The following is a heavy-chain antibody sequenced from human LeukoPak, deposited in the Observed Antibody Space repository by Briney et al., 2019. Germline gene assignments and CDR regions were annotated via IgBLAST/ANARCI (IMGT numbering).Heavy chain of an antibody. CDR3: ARMARIWFGESWYNWFDP. CDR1: GYTFTSYG. V-gene: IGHV1-18*01. CDR2: INPSGGST. D-gene: IGHD3-10*01. Sequence: GASVKVSCKASGYTFTSYGISWVRQAPGQGLEWMGIINPSGGSTNYAQKLQGRVTMTTDTSTSTAYMELRSLRSDDTAVYYCARMARIWFGESWYNWFDPWGQGTLVTVSS. J-gene: IGHJ5*02.